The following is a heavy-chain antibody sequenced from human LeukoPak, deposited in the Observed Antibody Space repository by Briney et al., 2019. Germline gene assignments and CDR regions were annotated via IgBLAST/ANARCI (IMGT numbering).Heavy chain of an antibody. Sequence: GGSLRLSCAASGFTFSTYAMSWVRQIPGEGLEWVSAISGSDDGTYYADSVKGRFTLSRDNSKNTLYLQMNSLRAEDTAVYFCARGGVDYYGSGTYYLMYYFDYWGQGALVTVSS. CDR3: ARGGVDYYGSGTYYLMYYFDY. J-gene: IGHJ4*02. V-gene: IGHV3-23*01. CDR2: ISGSDDGT. CDR1: GFTFSTYA. D-gene: IGHD3-10*01.